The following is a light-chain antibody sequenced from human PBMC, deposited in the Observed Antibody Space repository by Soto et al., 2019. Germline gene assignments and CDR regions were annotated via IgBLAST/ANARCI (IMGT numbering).Light chain of an antibody. J-gene: IGKJ1*01. CDR2: KES. CDR3: QHYNRYSDA. Sequence: DIQMTQSPSTLSGSVGDRVTITCRASQTISSWLAWYQQKPGKAPKLLIYKESTLNSGVPSRFSGIGSGTEFTLTINSLQPDDFATNYCQHYNRYSDAFGQGTKVELK. CDR1: QTISSW. V-gene: IGKV1-5*03.